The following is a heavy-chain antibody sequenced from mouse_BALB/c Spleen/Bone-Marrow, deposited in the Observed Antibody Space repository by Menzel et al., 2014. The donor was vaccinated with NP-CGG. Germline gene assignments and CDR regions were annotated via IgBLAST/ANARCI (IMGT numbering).Heavy chain of an antibody. CDR1: GYSITRGYY. V-gene: IGHV3-6*02. J-gene: IGHJ2*01. CDR3: ARGDYGSNYGDY. CDR2: ISYDGTN. Sequence: ESGPGLVKPSQSLSLTCSVTGYSITRGYYWNWIRQFPGNKLEWMGYISYDGTNDYNPSLKNRISITRDTSKNQFSLKLNSVTTEDTATYYCARGDYGSNYGDYWGQGTTLTVSS. D-gene: IGHD1-1*01.